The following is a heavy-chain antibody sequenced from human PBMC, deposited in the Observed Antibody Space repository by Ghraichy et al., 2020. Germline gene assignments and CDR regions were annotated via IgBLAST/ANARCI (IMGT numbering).Heavy chain of an antibody. V-gene: IGHV3-30*03. J-gene: IGHJ4*02. Sequence: GGSLRLSCVASGFTFSSYGMHWVRQAPGKGLEWVAVISYDGSNKYYADSVKGRFTISRDNSKNTLYLQMNSLRAEDTAVYYCAYSSSWYGPLGYWGQGTLVTVSS. CDR1: GFTFSSYG. D-gene: IGHD6-13*01. CDR3: AYSSSWYGPLGY. CDR2: ISYDGSNK.